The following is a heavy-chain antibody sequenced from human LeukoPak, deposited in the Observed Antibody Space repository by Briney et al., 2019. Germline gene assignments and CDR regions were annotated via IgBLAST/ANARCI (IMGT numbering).Heavy chain of an antibody. CDR1: GGSFSGYY. J-gene: IGHJ3*02. D-gene: IGHD2-2*02. Sequence: PSETLSLTCAVYGGSFSGYYWSWIRQPPGKGLEWIGEINHSGSTNYNPSLKSRVTISVDTSTNQFSLKLSSVTAADTAVYYCASPRRYCSSTSCYKGGAFDIWGQGTMVTVSS. CDR2: INHSGST. CDR3: ASPRRYCSSTSCYKGGAFDI. V-gene: IGHV4-34*01.